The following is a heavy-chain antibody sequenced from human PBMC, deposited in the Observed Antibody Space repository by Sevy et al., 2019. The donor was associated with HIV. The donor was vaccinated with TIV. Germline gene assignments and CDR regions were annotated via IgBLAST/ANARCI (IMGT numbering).Heavy chain of an antibody. J-gene: IGHJ6*02. D-gene: IGHD3-3*01. Sequence: SETLSLTCTVSGGSISSYYWSWIRQPPGKGLEWIGYIYYSGSTNYNPSLKSRVTISVDTSKNQFSLKLSSLTAADTAVYYFARHISSTIFGVVAHYYYYGMDVWGQGTTVTVSS. CDR1: GGSISSYY. CDR2: IYYSGST. CDR3: ARHISSTIFGVVAHYYYYGMDV. V-gene: IGHV4-59*08.